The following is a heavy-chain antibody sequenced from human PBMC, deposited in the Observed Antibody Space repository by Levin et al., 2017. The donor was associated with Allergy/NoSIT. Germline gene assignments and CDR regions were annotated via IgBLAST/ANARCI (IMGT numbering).Heavy chain of an antibody. Sequence: ASVKVSCKASGYTFTGYYMHWVRQAPGQGLEWMGWINPNSGGTNYAQKFQGRVTMTRDTSISTAYMELSRLRSDDTAVYYCARTNYYATEDAFDSWGQGTMVTVSS. V-gene: IGHV1-2*02. CDR1: GYTFTGYY. CDR2: INPNSGGT. D-gene: IGHD3-10*01. CDR3: ARTNYYATEDAFDS. J-gene: IGHJ3*02.